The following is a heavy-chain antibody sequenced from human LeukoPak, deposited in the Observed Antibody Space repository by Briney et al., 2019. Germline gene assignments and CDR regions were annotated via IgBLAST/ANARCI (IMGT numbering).Heavy chain of an antibody. CDR2: ISDNGGST. CDR3: AKPGGGSYFTHNCFDP. CDR1: GFTFSSYA. V-gene: IGHV3-23*01. J-gene: IGHJ5*02. Sequence: GGSLRLPCAASGFTFSSYAMSWVRQAPGKGLEWVSTISDNGGSTFYADSVKGRFTISRDNSKNTLYLQMNSLRAEDTAVYYCAKPGGGSYFTHNCFDPWGQGALVTVSS. D-gene: IGHD1-26*01.